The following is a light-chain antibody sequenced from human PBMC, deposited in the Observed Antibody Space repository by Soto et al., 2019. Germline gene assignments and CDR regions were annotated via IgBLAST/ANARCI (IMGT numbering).Light chain of an antibody. J-gene: IGLJ1*01. CDR1: SSDVGGYNF. Sequence: QSVLTQPACVSGSPGQSITISCTGTSSDVGGYNFVSWYQQYPGKAPKLMIYEVSNRPSGVSNRFSGSKSGNTASLTISGLQAEDEADYYCNSYTSTSTLVFGTGTKVTVL. CDR2: EVS. V-gene: IGLV2-14*01. CDR3: NSYTSTSTLV.